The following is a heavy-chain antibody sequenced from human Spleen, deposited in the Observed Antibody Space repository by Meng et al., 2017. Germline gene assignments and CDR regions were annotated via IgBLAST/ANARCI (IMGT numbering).Heavy chain of an antibody. D-gene: IGHD1-1*01. V-gene: IGHV3-21*04. CDR1: GFTFSSYS. Sequence: GESLKISCAASGFTFSSYSMNWVRQAPGKGLEWVSSISSSSSYIYYADSVKGRFTISRDNAKNSLYLQMNSLRVEDTALYYCAKLAKRASSDYWGRGTLVTVSS. J-gene: IGHJ4*02. CDR2: ISSSSSYI. CDR3: AKLAKRASSDY.